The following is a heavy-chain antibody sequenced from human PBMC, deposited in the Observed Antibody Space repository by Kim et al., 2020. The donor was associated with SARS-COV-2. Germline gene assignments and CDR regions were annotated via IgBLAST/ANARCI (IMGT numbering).Heavy chain of an antibody. Sequence: NYNPSLKSRVTISVDTAKNQFSLKLSSVTAADTAVYYCARGGGRLQDFDYWGQGTLVTVSS. V-gene: IGHV4-59*09. CDR3: ARGGGRLQDFDY. D-gene: IGHD4-4*01. J-gene: IGHJ4*02.